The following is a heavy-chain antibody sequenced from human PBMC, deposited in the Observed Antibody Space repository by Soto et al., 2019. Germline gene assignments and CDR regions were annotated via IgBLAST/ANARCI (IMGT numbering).Heavy chain of an antibody. J-gene: IGHJ4*02. V-gene: IGHV4-39*07. CDR2: IHYSGST. D-gene: IGHD2-15*01. CDR1: SGSIRSSSYY. CDR3: ASMKRVDATPSSFDY. Sequence: ETLYLSCTCSSGSIRSSSYYWACIHQPPWKGLEWIGCIHYSGSTYYNPSLKSRVTMSLDTPKNQFSLNLNSVTAADTAVYYCASMKRVDATPSSFDYWAQGTLVTVSS.